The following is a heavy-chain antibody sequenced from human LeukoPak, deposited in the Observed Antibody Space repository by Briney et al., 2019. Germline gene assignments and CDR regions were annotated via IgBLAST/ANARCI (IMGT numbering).Heavy chain of an antibody. CDR3: ARGGPNSGGWTLDH. D-gene: IGHD6-19*01. CDR2: INGDNGNT. CDR1: GYTFSTYA. J-gene: IGHJ4*02. V-gene: IGHV1-3*03. Sequence: GASVKVSCKTSGYTFSTYAMHWVRQAPGQRLEWMGCINGDNGNTQYSQKFQARVTFTRDTSATTAYMELSSLTSEDMAVFYCARGGPNSGGWTLDHWGQGTLVSVSS.